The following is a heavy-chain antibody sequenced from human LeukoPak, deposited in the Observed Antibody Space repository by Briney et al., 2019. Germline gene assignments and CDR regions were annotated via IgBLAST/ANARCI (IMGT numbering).Heavy chain of an antibody. V-gene: IGHV4-59*01. CDR1: GGSISSYY. CDR3: ARVHCSSTSCSYFDY. Sequence: SETLSLTCTVSGGSISSYYWSWIRQPPGKGLEWIGYIYYSGSTNYNPSLKRRVTISVDTSKNQFSLKLSSVTAADTAVYYCARVHCSSTSCSYFDYWGQGTLVTVSS. J-gene: IGHJ4*02. CDR2: IYYSGST. D-gene: IGHD2-2*01.